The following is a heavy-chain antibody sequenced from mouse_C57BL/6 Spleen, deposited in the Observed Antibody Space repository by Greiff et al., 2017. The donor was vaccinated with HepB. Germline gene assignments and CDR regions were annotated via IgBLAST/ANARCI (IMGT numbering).Heavy chain of an antibody. CDR1: GFTFSDYG. CDR2: ISSGSSTI. J-gene: IGHJ4*01. CDR3: AKNYPYYAMDY. Sequence: EVHLVESGGGLVKPGGSLKLSCAASGFTFSDYGMHWVRQAPEKGLEWVAYISSGSSTIYYADTVKGRFTISRDNAKNTLFLQMTSLRSEDTAMYYCAKNYPYYAMDYWGQGTSGTVSS. D-gene: IGHD1-1*01. V-gene: IGHV5-17*01.